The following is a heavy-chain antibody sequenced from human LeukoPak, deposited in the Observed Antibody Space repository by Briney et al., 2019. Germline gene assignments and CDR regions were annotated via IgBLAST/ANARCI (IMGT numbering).Heavy chain of an antibody. D-gene: IGHD3-10*01. J-gene: IGHJ5*02. CDR1: GGSISSGDYY. Sequence: SQTLSLTCTVSGGSISSGDYYWSWIRQPPGKGLEWIGYIYYSGSTYYNPSLKSRVTISVDTSKNQFSLKLSSVTAADTAVYYCARDGVRGVIAGWFDPWGQGTLVTVSS. CDR3: ARDGVRGVIAGWFDP. CDR2: IYYSGST. V-gene: IGHV4-30-4*01.